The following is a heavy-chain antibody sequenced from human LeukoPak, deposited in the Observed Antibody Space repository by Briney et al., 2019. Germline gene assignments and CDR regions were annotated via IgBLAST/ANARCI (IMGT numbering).Heavy chain of an antibody. CDR2: INPNSGGT. Sequence: ASVKVSCKASGYTFTGYYMHWVRQAPGQGLEWMGWINPNSGGTNYAQKFQGRVTMTRDTSISTAYMELSRLRSDDTAVYYCARALVVPAAPDLCYYYGMDVWGQGTTVTVSS. CDR3: ARALVVPAAPDLCYYYGMDV. J-gene: IGHJ6*02. V-gene: IGHV1-2*02. D-gene: IGHD2-2*01. CDR1: GYTFTGYY.